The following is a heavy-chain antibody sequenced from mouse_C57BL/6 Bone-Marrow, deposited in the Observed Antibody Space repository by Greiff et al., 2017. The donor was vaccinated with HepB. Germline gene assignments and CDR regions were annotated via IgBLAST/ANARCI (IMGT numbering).Heavy chain of an antibody. V-gene: IGHV1-74*01. Sequence: QVQLQQSGAELVKPGASVKVSCKASGYTFTSYWMHWVKQSPGQGLEWIGRIYPSDSDTNYNQKFKGKATLTVDKSSSTAYMQLSSLTSEDSAVYYCAIRRGNSWFAYWGQGTLVTVSA. CDR1: GYTFTSYW. CDR3: AIRRGNSWFAY. CDR2: IYPSDSDT. D-gene: IGHD2-1*01. J-gene: IGHJ3*01.